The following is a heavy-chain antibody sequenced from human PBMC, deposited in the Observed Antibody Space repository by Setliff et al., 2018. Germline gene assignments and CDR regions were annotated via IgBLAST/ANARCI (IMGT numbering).Heavy chain of an antibody. Sequence: SETLSLTCTVSGGSINNCYWSWIRQPAGKGLEWIGRVYSNVGTNFNPSLKSRVTMSVDASKNQISLKLMSVTAADTAVYYCASRNSDGGPEYFQHWGQGAMATVSS. V-gene: IGHV4-4*07. J-gene: IGHJ1*01. CDR3: ASRNSDGGPEYFQH. D-gene: IGHD1-26*01. CDR2: VYSNVGT. CDR1: GGSINNCY.